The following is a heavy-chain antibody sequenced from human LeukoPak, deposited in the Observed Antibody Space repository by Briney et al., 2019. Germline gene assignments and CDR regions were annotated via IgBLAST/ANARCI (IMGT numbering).Heavy chain of an antibody. CDR1: GFNFNDYA. CDR2: ISWNSGSL. CDR3: VKGETAVAGGAFDY. J-gene: IGHJ4*02. Sequence: PGGSLRLSCAASGFNFNDYAMHWVRQAPGKGLEWVSGISWNSGSLGYAGSVKGRFTVSRDNAKNSLYLQMNSLRAEDMALYYCVKGETAVAGGAFDYWGPGTLVTVSS. D-gene: IGHD6-19*01. V-gene: IGHV3-9*03.